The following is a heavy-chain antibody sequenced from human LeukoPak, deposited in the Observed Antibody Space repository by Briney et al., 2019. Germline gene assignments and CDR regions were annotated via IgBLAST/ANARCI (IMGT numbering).Heavy chain of an antibody. J-gene: IGHJ5*02. CDR1: GFTFDDYG. D-gene: IGHD3-16*02. CDR3: SGGIRLGELSS. CDR2: INWNGGST. V-gene: IGHV3-20*04. Sequence: PGGSLRLSCAASGFTFDDYGMSWVRQAPGKGLEWVSGINWNGGSTGYADYVKGRFTISRDNAKNSLYLKMNSLRAEDTALYYCSGGIRLGELSSWGQGTLVTVSS.